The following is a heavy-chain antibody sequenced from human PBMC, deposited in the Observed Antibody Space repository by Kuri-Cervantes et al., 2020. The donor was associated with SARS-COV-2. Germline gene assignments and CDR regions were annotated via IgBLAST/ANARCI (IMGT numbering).Heavy chain of an antibody. J-gene: IGHJ6*03. CDR2: IKQDGTEK. D-gene: IGHD3-3*01. Sequence: GESLKISCVASRFIFSCDRMNWVRQAPGKGLEWVANIKQDGTEKYYVDSVKGRFTISRDNAKNSLYLQMSSLRAEDTAVYYCARDPIDTIFGMAAYYYYYMDVWGKGTTVTVSS. V-gene: IGHV3-7*01. CDR1: RFIFSCDR. CDR3: ARDPIDTIFGMAAYYYYYMDV.